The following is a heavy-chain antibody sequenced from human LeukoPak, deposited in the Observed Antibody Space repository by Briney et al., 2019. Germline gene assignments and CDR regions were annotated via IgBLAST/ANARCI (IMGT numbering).Heavy chain of an antibody. Sequence: SETLSLTCTVSGGSISSYYWSWIRQPPGKGLEWIGYIYYSGSTNYNPSLKSRVTISVDTSKNQLSLKLSSVTAADTAVYYCARAQATWFYWGQGTLVTVSS. CDR2: IYYSGST. CDR1: GGSISSYY. CDR3: ARAQATWFY. V-gene: IGHV4-59*01. D-gene: IGHD5-12*01. J-gene: IGHJ4*02.